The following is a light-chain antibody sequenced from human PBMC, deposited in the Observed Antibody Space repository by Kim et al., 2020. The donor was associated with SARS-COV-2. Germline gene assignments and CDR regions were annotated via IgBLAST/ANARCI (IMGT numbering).Light chain of an antibody. J-gene: IGLJ2*01. CDR1: SSDVGGYNY. V-gene: IGLV2-8*01. Sequence: QSALTQPPSASGSPGQSVTISCTGTSSDVGGYNYVSWYQQHPGKDPKLMIYDVSKRPSGVPDRFSGSKSGNTASLTVSGLPAEDEADYYCSSYAGSNVVFGGGTMRTVL. CDR2: DVS. CDR3: SSYAGSNVV.